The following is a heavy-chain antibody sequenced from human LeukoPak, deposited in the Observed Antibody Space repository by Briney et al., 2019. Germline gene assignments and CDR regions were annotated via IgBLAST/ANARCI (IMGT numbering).Heavy chain of an antibody. D-gene: IGHD3-22*01. CDR3: ARDRTHYYESSGYYSRWEY. Sequence: GASVKVSCKASGYTFTSYGISWVRQAPGQGLEGRGLINPRGGTTRYAQKFQGRVTMTRDTSTSTVYMELSGLRSEDTTMYYCARDRTHYYESSGYYSRWEYWGQGTLVTVSS. V-gene: IGHV1-46*01. CDR1: GYTFTSYG. J-gene: IGHJ4*02. CDR2: INPRGGTT.